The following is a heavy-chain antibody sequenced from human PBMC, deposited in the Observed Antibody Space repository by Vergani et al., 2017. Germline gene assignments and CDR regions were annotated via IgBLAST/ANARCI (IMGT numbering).Heavy chain of an antibody. CDR3: AKANPRNSGYDYLYYYHAMDV. CDR1: GFTFNHYA. D-gene: IGHD5-12*01. Sequence: EVQLLESGGDFVQPGGSLRLSCAASGFTFNHYAMNWVRQAPGHGLEWVSGISGSGGSTYYAGSVKGRFTISRDSSKNTLYLQMNSLSAGDTAVYYCAKANPRNSGYDYLYYYHAMDVWGQGTTVTVSS. J-gene: IGHJ6*02. V-gene: IGHV3-23*01. CDR2: ISGSGGST.